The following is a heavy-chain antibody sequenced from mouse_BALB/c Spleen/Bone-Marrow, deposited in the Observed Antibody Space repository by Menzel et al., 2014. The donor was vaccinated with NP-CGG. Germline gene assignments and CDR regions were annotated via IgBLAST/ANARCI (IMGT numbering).Heavy chain of an antibody. Sequence: QVQLQQSGAELVRAGASVKLSCGAYGYTFTSSWINWVKQRPGQGLEWIGNIYPSDTYTTYDQRFKDKATLTVDKSSSTPHIQVTSPISWDSTVYYRTRVCNRHSHAVDYLGHGTTDTV. CDR2: IYPSDTYT. V-gene: IGHV1-69*02. D-gene: IGHD3-2*01. J-gene: IGHJ4*01. CDR1: GYTFTSSW. CDR3: TRVCNRHSHAVDY.